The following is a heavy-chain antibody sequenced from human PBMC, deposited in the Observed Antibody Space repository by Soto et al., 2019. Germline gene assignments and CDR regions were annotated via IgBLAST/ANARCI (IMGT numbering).Heavy chain of an antibody. J-gene: IGHJ6*02. Sequence: GGSLRLSCAASGFTFSSYAMSWVRQAPGKGLEWVSAISGSGGSTYYADSVKGRFTISRDNSKNTLYLQMNSLRAEDTAVYYCAKEASVPTAMVLNYYYGMDVWGQGTTVTVSS. CDR3: AKEASVPTAMVLNYYYGMDV. CDR2: ISGSGGST. CDR1: GFTFSSYA. D-gene: IGHD5-18*01. V-gene: IGHV3-23*01.